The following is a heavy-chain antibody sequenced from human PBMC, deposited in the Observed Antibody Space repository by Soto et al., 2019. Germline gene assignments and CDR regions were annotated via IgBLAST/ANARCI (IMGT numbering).Heavy chain of an antibody. CDR2: ISGGGDAA. CDR1: GFTFINYA. D-gene: IGHD7-27*01. CDR3: ARKILGSTTRPNYWYFDL. Sequence: EVQVLESGGGLVQPGGSLRLSCAGSGFTFINYAMNWVRQAPGKGLEWVSSISGGGDAAFFADSVRGRFTISRDNSKNTVPLQMNSLGVDDTAVYYCARKILGSTTRPNYWYFDLWGRGTLVTVSS. V-gene: IGHV3-23*01. J-gene: IGHJ2*01.